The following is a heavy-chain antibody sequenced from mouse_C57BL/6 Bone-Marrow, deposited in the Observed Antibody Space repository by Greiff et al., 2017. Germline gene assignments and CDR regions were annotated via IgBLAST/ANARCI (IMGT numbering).Heavy chain of an antibody. V-gene: IGHV1-26*01. CDR3: ARKGRLRLRFFAY. CDR2: INPNNGGI. CDR1: GYTFTDYY. Sequence: EVQLQQSGPELVKPGASVKISCKASGYTFTDYYMNWVKQSHGTSLEWIGDINPNNGGISYNQKFKGKATWTVDKSSSTAYMELRSLTSEDSAVYYCARKGRLRLRFFAYWVQGTLVTVSA. D-gene: IGHD3-2*02. J-gene: IGHJ3*01.